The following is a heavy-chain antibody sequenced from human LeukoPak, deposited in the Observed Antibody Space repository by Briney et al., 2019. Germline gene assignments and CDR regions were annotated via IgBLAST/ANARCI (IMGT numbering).Heavy chain of an antibody. J-gene: IGHJ4*02. Sequence: PSETLSLTCTVSGGSIHSYYWSWIRQPPGKGPEWIGYISYSGSTYYNPSLKSRVTISLGTSKNQFSLRLTSVTAADTAMYYCARGRNDFDYWGQGTLVTVSS. D-gene: IGHD1-1*01. V-gene: IGHV4-59*13. CDR1: GGSIHSYY. CDR3: ARGRNDFDY. CDR2: ISYSGST.